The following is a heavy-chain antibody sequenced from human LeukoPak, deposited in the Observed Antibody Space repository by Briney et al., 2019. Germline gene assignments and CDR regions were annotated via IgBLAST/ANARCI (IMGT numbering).Heavy chain of an antibody. Sequence: SQTLSLTCTVSGGSISSGDYYWSWIRQPPGKGLEWIGYIYYSGSTYYNPSLKSRVTISVDTSKNQFSLKLSSVTAADTAVYYCARASYDILVFDPWGQGTLVTVSS. J-gene: IGHJ5*02. CDR1: GGSISSGDYY. CDR3: ARASYDILVFDP. D-gene: IGHD3-9*01. CDR2: IYYSGST. V-gene: IGHV4-30-4*08.